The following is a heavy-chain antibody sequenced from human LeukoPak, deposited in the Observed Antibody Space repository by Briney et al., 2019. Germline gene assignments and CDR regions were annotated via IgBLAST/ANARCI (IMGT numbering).Heavy chain of an antibody. CDR2: ISANDGNT. J-gene: IGHJ4*02. CDR3: ARESHVTREDY. CDR1: GYTFTSYG. Sequence: RASVKVSCKASGYTFTSYGINWVRQAPGQGLEWMGWISANDGNTDYPQKLQGRVTMTTDTSTSTAYMELRSLRSDDTAVYYCARESHVTREDYWGQGTLVTVSS. V-gene: IGHV1-18*01. D-gene: IGHD3-10*01.